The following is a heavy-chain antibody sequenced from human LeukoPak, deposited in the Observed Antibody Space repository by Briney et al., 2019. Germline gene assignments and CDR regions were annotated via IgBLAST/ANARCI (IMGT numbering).Heavy chain of an antibody. CDR3: ARDMSRITMVRGVRNYNWFDP. D-gene: IGHD3-10*01. J-gene: IGHJ5*02. CDR1: GGTFSRYA. CDR2: IITMFGTP. V-gene: IGHV1-69*01. Sequence: GASVKVSCKASGGTFSRYAISWVRQAPGQGLEWMGGIITMFGTPNYAQKFQGRVTITADGSTSTAYMELSSLRSEDTAVYYCARDMSRITMVRGVRNYNWFDPWGQGTLVTVSS.